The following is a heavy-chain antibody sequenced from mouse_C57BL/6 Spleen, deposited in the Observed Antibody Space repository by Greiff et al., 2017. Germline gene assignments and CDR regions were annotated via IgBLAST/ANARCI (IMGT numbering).Heavy chain of an antibody. CDR3: ARSGGFTTVVDYARDY. CDR1: GYTFTSYW. Sequence: QVQLQQPGAELVRPGSSVKLSCKASGYTFTSYWMHWVKQRPIQGLEWIGNIDPSDSETHSNQKFKDKATLTVDKSSSTAYMQLSSLTSEDSAVYYCARSGGFTTVVDYARDYWGQGTSVTVSS. V-gene: IGHV1-52*01. D-gene: IGHD1-1*01. CDR2: IDPSDSET. J-gene: IGHJ4*01.